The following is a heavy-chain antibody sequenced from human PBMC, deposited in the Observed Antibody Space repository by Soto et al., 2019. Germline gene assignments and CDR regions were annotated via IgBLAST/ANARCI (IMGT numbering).Heavy chain of an antibody. J-gene: IGHJ4*02. V-gene: IGHV1-69*02. CDR3: AASYGSGSRAFDY. Sequence: QVQLVQSGPEVKMPGSSVKVSCKASGDTFNSYTINWVRQAPGQGLQWMGRTIPILAMSNYALKFQGRVTLTADKSTTTAYMELSRLRSDDTAVYCCAASYGSGSRAFDYWGQGTLVTVSS. CDR2: TIPILAMS. CDR1: GDTFNSYT. D-gene: IGHD3-10*01.